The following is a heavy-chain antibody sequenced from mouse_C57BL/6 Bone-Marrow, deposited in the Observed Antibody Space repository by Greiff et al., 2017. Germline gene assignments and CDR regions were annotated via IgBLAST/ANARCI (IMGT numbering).Heavy chain of an antibody. Sequence: VQLKQSGAELVKPGASVKLSCTASGYNFTDYYMHWVKQRPEQGLEWIGGIDPDNGDTEYASKFQGKATITVDTSSNTAYLQLSSLTSEDTAVYYCADPVYVRWYFDVWGTGTTVTVSS. CDR2: IDPDNGDT. D-gene: IGHD2-10*02. J-gene: IGHJ1*03. V-gene: IGHV14-4*01. CDR3: ADPVYVRWYFDV. CDR1: GYNFTDYY.